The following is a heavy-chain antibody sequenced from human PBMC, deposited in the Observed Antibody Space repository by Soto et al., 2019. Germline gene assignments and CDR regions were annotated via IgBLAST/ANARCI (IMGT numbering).Heavy chain of an antibody. V-gene: IGHV4-4*07. CDR3: AREGAYSISSLFDY. Sequence: QVQLQESGPGLVKPSETLSLTCTVSGGSISSYYWSWIRQPAGKGLEWIGRIYTSGSTNYNPSLKSRVTMSVDTSKNQFSLKLSSVTAADTAVYYCAREGAYSISSLFDYWGQGTLVTVSS. CDR1: GGSISSYY. D-gene: IGHD6-6*01. CDR2: IYTSGST. J-gene: IGHJ4*02.